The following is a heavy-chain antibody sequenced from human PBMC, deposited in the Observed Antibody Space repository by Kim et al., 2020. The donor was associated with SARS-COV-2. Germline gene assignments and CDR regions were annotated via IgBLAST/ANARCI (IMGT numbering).Heavy chain of an antibody. D-gene: IGHD3-9*01. CDR2: IYYSGST. CDR3: ARGPPNYEILTGYYPGAFVI. CDR1: GGSISSYY. V-gene: IGHV4-59*13. J-gene: IGHJ3*02. Sequence: SETLSLTCTVSGGSISSYYWSWIRQPPGKGLEWIGYIYYSGSTNYNPSLKSRVTISVNTSKNPFSLKQSSVTAADTAVYYCARGPPNYEILTGYYPGAFVIWGQGAMGTVSS.